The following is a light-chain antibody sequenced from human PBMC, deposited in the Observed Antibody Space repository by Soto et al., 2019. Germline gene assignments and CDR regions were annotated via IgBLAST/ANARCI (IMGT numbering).Light chain of an antibody. Sequence: EIVMTQSPATLSVSPGARATLSCGASQSVSSNLAWYQQKPGQAPRLSIYGASTRATVIPTRYSGRGPGTELTLTISRLQSDDVSLYYCQQYHDWPSWTYGKGTKVEVK. V-gene: IGKV3-15*01. CDR3: QQYHDWPSWT. CDR2: GAS. J-gene: IGKJ1*01. CDR1: QSVSSN.